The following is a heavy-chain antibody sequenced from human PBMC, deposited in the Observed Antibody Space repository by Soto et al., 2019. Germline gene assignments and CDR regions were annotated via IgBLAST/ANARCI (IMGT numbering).Heavy chain of an antibody. CDR3: ARAVYTYGSPYYGMDF. Sequence: ASVKVSCKTSGYTFLNYAIHWVRQAPGQGHEWMGWVNPSNGNTKYSENFQARLSLTRDTSANTAYMELSSLRSEDTAVYYCARAVYTYGSPYYGMDFWGQGTTVTVSS. CDR2: VNPSNGNT. V-gene: IGHV1-3*01. J-gene: IGHJ6*02. D-gene: IGHD5-18*01. CDR1: GYTFLNYA.